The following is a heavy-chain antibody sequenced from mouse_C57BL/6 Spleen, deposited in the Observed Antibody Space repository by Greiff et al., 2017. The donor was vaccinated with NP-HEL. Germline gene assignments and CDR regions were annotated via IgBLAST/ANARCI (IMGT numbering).Heavy chain of an antibody. CDR2: INPNNGGT. Sequence: VQLQQSGPELVKPGASVKIPCKASGYTFTDYNMDWVKQSHGKSLEWIGDINPNNGGTIYNQKFKGKATLTVDKSSSTAYMELRSLTSEDTAVYYCARLRGYYGSSYGYFDVWGTGTTVTVSS. J-gene: IGHJ1*03. D-gene: IGHD1-1*01. CDR1: GYTFTDYN. V-gene: IGHV1-18*01. CDR3: ARLRGYYGSSYGYFDV.